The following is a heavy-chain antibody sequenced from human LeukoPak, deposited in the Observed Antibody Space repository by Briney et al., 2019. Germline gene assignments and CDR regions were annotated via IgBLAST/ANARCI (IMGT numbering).Heavy chain of an antibody. Sequence: GGSLRLSCAASGFTFSSYAMHWVRQAPGKGLEYVSAISSNGGSTYYANSVKGRFTIPRDNSKNTLYLQMNSLRAEDTAVYYCARDLRAVGGFDYWGQGTLVTVSS. CDR2: ISSNGGST. D-gene: IGHD3-16*01. CDR1: GFTFSSYA. CDR3: ARDLRAVGGFDY. J-gene: IGHJ4*02. V-gene: IGHV3-64*01.